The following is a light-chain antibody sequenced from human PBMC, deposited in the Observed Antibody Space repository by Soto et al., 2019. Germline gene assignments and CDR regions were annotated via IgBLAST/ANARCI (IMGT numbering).Light chain of an antibody. Sequence: DIQLTQSPSFLSASVGDRVTITCRASQGISSFLAWYQQKPGQAPKLLIYAASTLQSGVPSRFSGSGSGTEFTLTVSSLQPGDFATYFCQQLNSYPLTFGGGTKVEI. CDR2: AAS. J-gene: IGKJ4*01. CDR3: QQLNSYPLT. V-gene: IGKV1-9*01. CDR1: QGISSF.